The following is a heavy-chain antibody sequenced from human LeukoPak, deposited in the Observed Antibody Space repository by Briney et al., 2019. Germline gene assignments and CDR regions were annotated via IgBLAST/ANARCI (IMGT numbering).Heavy chain of an antibody. CDR3: ARAHYYDRTGAFDI. J-gene: IGHJ3*02. Sequence: GGSLRLSCAASGFTFSSYGMHWVRQAPGKGLEWVAVIWYDGSNKYYADSVKGRFTISRDNSKNTLYLQMNSLRAGDTAVYYCARAHYYDRTGAFDIWGQGTMVTVSS. D-gene: IGHD3-22*01. V-gene: IGHV3-33*01. CDR2: IWYDGSNK. CDR1: GFTFSSYG.